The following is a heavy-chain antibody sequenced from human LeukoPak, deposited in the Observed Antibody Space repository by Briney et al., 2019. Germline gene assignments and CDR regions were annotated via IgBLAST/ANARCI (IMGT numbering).Heavy chain of an antibody. CDR3: AKTQWKVGATDYFDY. CDR2: INDNGGQR. J-gene: IGHJ4*02. V-gene: IGHV3-23*01. Sequence: GGFLRLSCAASGFAFNNYAMTWVRQAPGKGLEWVSNINDNGGQRHYADSVKGRFTISRDNSKNTLFLQMDSLRAEDTAVYYCAKTQWKVGATDYFDYWGQGILVAVSS. D-gene: IGHD1-26*01. CDR1: GFAFNNYA.